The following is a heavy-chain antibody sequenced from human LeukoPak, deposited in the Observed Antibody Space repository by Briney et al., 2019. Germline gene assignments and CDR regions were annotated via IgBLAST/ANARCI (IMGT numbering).Heavy chain of an antibody. J-gene: IGHJ4*02. CDR3: ARHGYGLLFDY. Sequence: SETLSLTCTVSGGSISSYYWSWIRQPPGKGLEWIWYIYYSGSTNYNPSLKSRVTISVDTSKNQFSLKLSSVTAADTAVYYCARHGYGLLFDYWGQGTLVTVSS. D-gene: IGHD5-24*01. V-gene: IGHV4-59*08. CDR1: GGSISSYY. CDR2: IYYSGST.